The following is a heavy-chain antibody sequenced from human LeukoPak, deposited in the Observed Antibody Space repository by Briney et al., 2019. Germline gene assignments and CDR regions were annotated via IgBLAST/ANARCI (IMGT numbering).Heavy chain of an antibody. Sequence: GGSLRLSCAASGFTFSSYAMSWVRQAPGKGLEWVSAISGSGGSTYYADSVKGRFTISRDNSKNTLYLQMNSLRAEDTAVYYCARSGIAAAGTFYKVDYWGQGNLVTVSS. CDR2: ISGSGGST. CDR3: ARSGIAAAGTFYKVDY. J-gene: IGHJ4*02. D-gene: IGHD6-13*01. V-gene: IGHV3-23*01. CDR1: GFTFSSYA.